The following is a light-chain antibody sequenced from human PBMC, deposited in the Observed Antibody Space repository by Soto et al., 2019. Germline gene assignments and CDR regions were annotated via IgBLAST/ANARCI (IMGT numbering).Light chain of an antibody. Sequence: DIQMTQSPSTLSASVGDRVTITCRASQNVGNWLAWYQQKPGKAPKLLIYDASSLQSGVPSRFSGSGSGTEFTLSICGLEPDDFATYYCQQYNSYLFGPGTKLDIK. CDR1: QNVGNW. CDR2: DAS. V-gene: IGKV1-5*01. CDR3: QQYNSYL. J-gene: IGKJ3*01.